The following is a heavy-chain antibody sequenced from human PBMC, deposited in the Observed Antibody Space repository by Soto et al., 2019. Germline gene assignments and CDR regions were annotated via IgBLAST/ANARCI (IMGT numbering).Heavy chain of an antibody. CDR3: DTARGDPRLHGLDY. D-gene: IGHD3-10*01. Sequence: PSETLSLTCAVSGYSISRGYWLGWFRQPPGKGLDWIWYIYYSGTTYYNPSLKSRVTMSVDTSKNQFSLKLNSVTAVDTAVYYCDTARGDPRLHGLDYWAQGTLVTVSS. J-gene: IGHJ4*02. V-gene: IGHV4-28*01. CDR1: GYSISRGYW. CDR2: IYYSGTT.